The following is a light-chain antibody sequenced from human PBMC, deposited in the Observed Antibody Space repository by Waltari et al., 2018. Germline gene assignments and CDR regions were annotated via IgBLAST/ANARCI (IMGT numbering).Light chain of an antibody. CDR1: QSISSY. CDR3: QQSYNSPFT. V-gene: IGKV1-39*01. Sequence: DIQMTQSPPSLSASVGDRVTITCRASQSISSYVNWYQRKPGKAPNLLVYAASNLQSGVPSRFSGSGSGTDFTLTISSLQPEDFATYYCQQSYNSPFTFGQGTKLEIK. CDR2: AAS. J-gene: IGKJ2*01.